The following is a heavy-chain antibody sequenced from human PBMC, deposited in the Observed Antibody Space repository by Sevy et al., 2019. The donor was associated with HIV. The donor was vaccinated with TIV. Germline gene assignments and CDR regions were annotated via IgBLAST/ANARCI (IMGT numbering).Heavy chain of an antibody. D-gene: IGHD3-22*01. CDR3: ARYHYYDSSGYHMMDV. V-gene: IGHV3-23*01. Sequence: GGSLRLSCAASGFTFSSYAMSWVRQAPGKGLEWVSAISGSGGSTYYADSVKGRFTISRDNSKNMLYLQMNSLRAEDTAVYYWARYHYYDSSGYHMMDVWGKGTTVTISS. J-gene: IGHJ6*04. CDR2: ISGSGGST. CDR1: GFTFSSYA.